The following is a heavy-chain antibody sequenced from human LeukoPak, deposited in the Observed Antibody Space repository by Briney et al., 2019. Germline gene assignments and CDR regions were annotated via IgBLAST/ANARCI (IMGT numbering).Heavy chain of an antibody. CDR2: IYDSGSS. Sequence: SETLSLTCSVSGGSISSYYWSWIRQPPGKGLEWIGYIYDSGSSSYNPSLQSRVTISIDTSKNQFSLRLTSVTAADTAVYYCARGGSYYDFWSGYYDYYYYMDVWGKGTTVTVSS. J-gene: IGHJ6*03. V-gene: IGHV4-59*01. D-gene: IGHD3-3*01. CDR1: GGSISSYY. CDR3: ARGGSYYDFWSGYYDYYYYMDV.